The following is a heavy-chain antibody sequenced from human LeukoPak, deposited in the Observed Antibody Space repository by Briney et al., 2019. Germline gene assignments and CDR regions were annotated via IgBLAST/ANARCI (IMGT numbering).Heavy chain of an antibody. CDR2: ISSSSSYI. CDR3: ARALGGSGSYDAFDI. Sequence: PGGSLRLSCAASGFTFSGFAMSWIRQAPGKGLEWVSSISSSSSYIYYADSVKGRFTISRDNAKNSLYLQMNSLRAEDTAVYYCARALGGSGSYDAFDIWGQGTMVTVSS. J-gene: IGHJ3*02. V-gene: IGHV3-21*01. CDR1: GFTFSGFA. D-gene: IGHD3-10*01.